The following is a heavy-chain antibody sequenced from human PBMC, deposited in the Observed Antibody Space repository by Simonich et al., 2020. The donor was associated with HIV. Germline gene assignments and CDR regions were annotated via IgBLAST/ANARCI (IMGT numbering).Heavy chain of an antibody. CDR2: INHSGIT. J-gene: IGHJ3*02. V-gene: IGHV4-34*01. CDR1: GGSFSGYY. D-gene: IGHD6-19*01. CDR3: ARERAAVVRRVGAFDI. Sequence: QVQLQQWGAGLLKPSETLSLTCAVYGGSFSGYYWRWIRQPPGKGLEWIGEINHSGITNYNPSLKSRVTISVDTSKNQFSLKLSSVTAADTAVYYCARERAAVVRRVGAFDIWGQGTMVTVSS.